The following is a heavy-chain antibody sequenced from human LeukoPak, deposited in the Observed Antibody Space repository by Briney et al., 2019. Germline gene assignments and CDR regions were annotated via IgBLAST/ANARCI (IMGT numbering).Heavy chain of an antibody. CDR2: INTNTGNP. Sequence: ASVKVSCKASGYTFTSCAMNWVRQAPGQGLEWMGWINTNTGNPTYAQGFTGRFVFSLDTSVSTAYLQISSLKAEDTAVYYCAGGGSSWYSGWFDPWGQGTLVTVSS. J-gene: IGHJ5*02. V-gene: IGHV7-4-1*02. CDR1: GYTFTSCA. D-gene: IGHD6-13*01. CDR3: AGGGSSWYSGWFDP.